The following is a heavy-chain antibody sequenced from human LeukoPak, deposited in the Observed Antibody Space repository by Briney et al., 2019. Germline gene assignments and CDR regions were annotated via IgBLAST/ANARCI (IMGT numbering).Heavy chain of an antibody. Sequence: AASVKVSCKASGGTFSSYAISWVRQAPGQGLEWMGGIIPIFGTANYAQKFQGRVTITADESTSTAYMELSSLRSEDTAVCYCARDAVAEYYYYYGMDVWGQGTTVTVSS. J-gene: IGHJ6*02. CDR1: GGTFSSYA. CDR2: IIPIFGTA. CDR3: ARDAVAEYYYYYGMDV. D-gene: IGHD6-19*01. V-gene: IGHV1-69*13.